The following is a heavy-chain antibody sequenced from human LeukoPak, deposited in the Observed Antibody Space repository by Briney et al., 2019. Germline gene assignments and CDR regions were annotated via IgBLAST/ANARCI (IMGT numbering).Heavy chain of an antibody. J-gene: IGHJ4*02. CDR1: GFTVSRNY. V-gene: IGHV3-53*01. Sequence: PGGSLRLSCAASGFTVSRNYMSWVRQAPGKGLEWVSVLYSDGSTYHADSVKGRFTISRDNSKNTLYLQMNSLRAEDTAVYYCVRGHSSGWYYPDYWGQGTLVTVSS. D-gene: IGHD6-19*01. CDR2: LYSDGST. CDR3: VRGHSSGWYYPDY.